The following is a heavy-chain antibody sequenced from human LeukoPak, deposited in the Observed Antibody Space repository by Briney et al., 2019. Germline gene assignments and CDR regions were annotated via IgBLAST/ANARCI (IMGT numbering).Heavy chain of an antibody. J-gene: IGHJ5*02. CDR1: GYSFTNYW. D-gene: IGHD2-15*01. Sequence: GESLKISCKGSGYSFTNYWIGWVRQMPGKGLELMGIIYPGDSGTRYSPSFQGQVTISADKSISTAYLQWSSLKASDTAMYYCARHYGYCRGGSCYSFDPWGQGTLVTVSS. V-gene: IGHV5-51*01. CDR3: ARHYGYCRGGSCYSFDP. CDR2: IYPGDSGT.